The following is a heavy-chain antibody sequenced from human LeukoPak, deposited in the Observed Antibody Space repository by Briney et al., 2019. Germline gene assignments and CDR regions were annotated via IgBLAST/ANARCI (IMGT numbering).Heavy chain of an antibody. CDR1: GGSISSYY. CDR2: IYYSGST. D-gene: IGHD3-22*01. Sequence: PSETLSLTCTVSGGSISSYYWSWIRQPPGKGLEWIGYIYYSGSTNYNPSLKSQVTISVDTSKNQFSLKLSSVTAADTAVYYCARVRRYYDSSGYYQYYFDYWGQGTLVTVSS. J-gene: IGHJ4*02. V-gene: IGHV4-59*01. CDR3: ARVRRYYDSSGYYQYYFDY.